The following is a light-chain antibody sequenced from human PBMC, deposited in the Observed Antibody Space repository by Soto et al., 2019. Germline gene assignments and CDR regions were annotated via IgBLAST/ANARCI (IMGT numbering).Light chain of an antibody. CDR1: ESIDSW. J-gene: IGKJ1*01. CDR2: DVS. CDR3: QHYKMYSPWT. Sequence: DIQMTQSPSTLSASVGDRVTITCRASESIDSWLAWHQQKPGRAPKLLIYDVSSLQSGVPSRFSGSGSGTEFTLTISSLQPDDFATYYCQHYKMYSPWTFGQGTKVDIK. V-gene: IGKV1-5*01.